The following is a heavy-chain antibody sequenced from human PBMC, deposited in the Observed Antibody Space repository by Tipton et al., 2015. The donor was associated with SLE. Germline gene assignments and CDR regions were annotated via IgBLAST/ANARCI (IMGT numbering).Heavy chain of an antibody. J-gene: IGHJ6*02. D-gene: IGHD2-2*01. CDR2: LYSGGST. CDR3: AKSGGYCSSNSCQRGLDV. V-gene: IGHV3-23*03. CDR1: GFTLSDYP. Sequence: SLRLSCVASGFTLSDYPMHWVRQAPGKGLEWVSLLYSGGSTYYTDSVQGRFTISTDNSKRTVFLQMNSLRVEDTAIYYCAKSGGYCSSNSCQRGLDVWGQGTTVTVSS.